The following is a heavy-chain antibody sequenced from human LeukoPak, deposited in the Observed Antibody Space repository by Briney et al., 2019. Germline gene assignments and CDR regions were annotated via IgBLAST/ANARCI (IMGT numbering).Heavy chain of an antibody. Sequence: GGSLRLSCAASGFTFYSYWMTWVRQAPGQGLEWVANIKQDGSEKYYVDSVKGRFTISRDNAKNSLYLQMNSLRAEDTAVYYCARRYYDNFDYWGQGTLVTVSS. D-gene: IGHD3-22*01. V-gene: IGHV3-7*01. CDR3: ARRYYDNFDY. J-gene: IGHJ4*02. CDR1: GFTFYSYW. CDR2: IKQDGSEK.